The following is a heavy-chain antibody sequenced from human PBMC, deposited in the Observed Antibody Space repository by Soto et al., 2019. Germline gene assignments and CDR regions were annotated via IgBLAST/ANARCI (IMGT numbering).Heavy chain of an antibody. CDR3: ASDSPPGDY. Sequence: QVQLVQSEAEVKKPGASVKVSCKASGYTFNSYGISWVRQAPGQGLEWMGWISAYNGNKKYAQKLQGRVTMTTDTSTSTAYLELRSLRSDDTSVYYCASDSPPGDYWGQGTLVTVSS. J-gene: IGHJ4*02. CDR2: ISAYNGNK. CDR1: GYTFNSYG. V-gene: IGHV1-18*01.